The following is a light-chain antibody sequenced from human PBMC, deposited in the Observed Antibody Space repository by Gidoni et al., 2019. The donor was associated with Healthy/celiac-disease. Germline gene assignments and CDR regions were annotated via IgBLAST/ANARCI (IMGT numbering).Light chain of an antibody. CDR3: QQLNSYQFT. V-gene: IGKV1-9*01. CDR2: AAS. J-gene: IGKJ3*01. Sequence: DIQLTQSPSFLSASVGDRVTITCRASQGISSYLAWYQQKPGKAPKLLIYAASTLQSGVPSRFSGSGSGTEFTLTISSLQPEDFATYYCQQLNSYQFTFDPGTKVDIK. CDR1: QGISSY.